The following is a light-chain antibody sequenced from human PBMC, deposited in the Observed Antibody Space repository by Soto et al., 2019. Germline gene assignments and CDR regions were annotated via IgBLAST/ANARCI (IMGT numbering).Light chain of an antibody. J-gene: IGKJ1*01. Sequence: DIQMSQSPSTLSASVGDRVTITCRASQSIRSWLAWYQQKPGKVPKFLIYDASSLESGVPSRFSGSGSGTEFTLTISSLQPDDFATYYCQQYNSLWTFGQGTKVDI. V-gene: IGKV1-5*01. CDR1: QSIRSW. CDR2: DAS. CDR3: QQYNSLWT.